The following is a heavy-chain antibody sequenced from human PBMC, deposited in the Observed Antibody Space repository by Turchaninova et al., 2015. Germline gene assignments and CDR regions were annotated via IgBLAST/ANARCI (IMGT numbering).Heavy chain of an antibody. CDR3: AREDGSDSYFFLFYDMDV. CDR1: GYTFTAPY. Sequence: QVQLVQSGAEVKKPEASVKVSCKASGYTFTAPYMHWVRQAPGQGLEWMGRMNPNTGGPNYAHKFQGRVPRPRATSIDTAYLELSRLTSDDTAVYYCAREDGSDSYFFLFYDMDVWGKGTTVTVSS. J-gene: IGHJ6*03. V-gene: IGHV1-2*01. CDR2: MNPNTGGP. D-gene: IGHD3-10*01.